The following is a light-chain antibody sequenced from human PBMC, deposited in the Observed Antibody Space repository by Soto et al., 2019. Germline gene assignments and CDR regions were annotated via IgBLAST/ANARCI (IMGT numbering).Light chain of an antibody. CDR3: QQYNGIPIT. CDR2: KAS. V-gene: IGKV1-5*03. J-gene: IGKJ5*01. CDR1: QSLSSW. Sequence: DIQLTQSPSTLSASLGDRVTITRRASQSLSSWLAWYQQKPGKAPKLLIYKASSLERGVPSRFSGSGSGTEFTLTISSVQPDDFATYFCQQYNGIPITFGQGTRLEIK.